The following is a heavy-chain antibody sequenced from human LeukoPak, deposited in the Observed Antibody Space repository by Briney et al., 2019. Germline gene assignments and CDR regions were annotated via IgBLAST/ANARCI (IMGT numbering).Heavy chain of an antibody. CDR3: ARDAAGFNSSWEFDY. J-gene: IGHJ4*02. Sequence: AETLSLTCTVSGGSISSNYWSWIRQPPGKGLEWIGYKHYSGATNYNPSLKSRVTISADTSKNQFSLKLSSVTAADTAMYYCARDAAGFNSSWEFDYWGQGTLVTVSS. CDR2: KHYSGAT. D-gene: IGHD6-13*01. CDR1: GGSISSNY. V-gene: IGHV4-59*01.